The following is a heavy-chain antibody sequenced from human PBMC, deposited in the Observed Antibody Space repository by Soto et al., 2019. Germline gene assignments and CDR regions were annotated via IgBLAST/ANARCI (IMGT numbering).Heavy chain of an antibody. CDR2: IYPGDSDT. D-gene: IGHD3-9*01. V-gene: IGHV5-51*01. Sequence: GESLKISCKGSGYSFTSYWIGWVRQMPWKGLEWMGIIYPGDSDTRYSPSFQGQVTISADKSISTAYLQWSSLKASDTAMYYCARHEIDYDILTGYYSREYYFDYWGQGTLVTVSS. CDR1: GYSFTSYW. J-gene: IGHJ4*02. CDR3: ARHEIDYDILTGYYSREYYFDY.